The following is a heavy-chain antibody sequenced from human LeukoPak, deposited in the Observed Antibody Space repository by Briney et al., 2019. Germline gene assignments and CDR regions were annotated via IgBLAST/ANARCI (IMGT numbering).Heavy chain of an antibody. J-gene: IGHJ6*02. CDR3: AREEPELPPYGMDV. CDR2: INAGNGNT. CDR1: GYTFTSYA. Sequence: ASVKVSCKASGYTFTSYAMHWVRQAPGQRLEWMGWINAGNGNTKYSQKFQGRVTITRDTSASTAYMELSSLRSEVTAVYYCAREEPELPPYGMDVWGQGTTVTVSS. D-gene: IGHD1-26*01. V-gene: IGHV1-3*01.